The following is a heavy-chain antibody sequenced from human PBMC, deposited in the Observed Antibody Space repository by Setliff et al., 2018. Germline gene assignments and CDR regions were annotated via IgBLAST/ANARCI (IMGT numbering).Heavy chain of an antibody. CDR3: ARGGTYRYFDY. CDR2: IYTDGLT. CDR1: GGSLSSFHY. Sequence: KPSETLSLTCTVSGGSLSSFHYWSWIRQPAGKGLEWIGQIYTDGLTNYDPSLKSRVTMSVDSSKNQFSLKLSSVTAADTAVYYCARGGTYRYFDYWGQGALVTVSS. J-gene: IGHJ4*02. V-gene: IGHV4-4*07.